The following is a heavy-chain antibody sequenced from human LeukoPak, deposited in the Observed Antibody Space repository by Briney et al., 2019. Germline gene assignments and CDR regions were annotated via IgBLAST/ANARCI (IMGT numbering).Heavy chain of an antibody. CDR1: GFTFSSYA. V-gene: IGHV3-30*04. Sequence: GGSLRLSCAASGFTFSSYAMHWVRQAPGKGLEWVAVISYDGSNKYYADSVKGRFTISRDNSKNTLCLQMNSLRAEDTAVYYCARTTVTYGGYFDYWGQGTLVTVSS. D-gene: IGHD4-17*01. CDR3: ARTTVTYGGYFDY. J-gene: IGHJ4*02. CDR2: ISYDGSNK.